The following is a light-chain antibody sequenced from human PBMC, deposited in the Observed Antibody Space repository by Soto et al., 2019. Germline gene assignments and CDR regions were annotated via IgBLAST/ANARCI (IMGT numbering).Light chain of an antibody. Sequence: EIVLTQSPGTLSLSPGERATLSCRASQSVTNNYLAWYQRKPGQPPRLLIYGTSYSYTDIPRRFSGSGSGTDFTLTISRLEPEDFAVYYCQQYGSSPPTFGQGTKVEIK. V-gene: IGKV3-20*01. J-gene: IGKJ1*01. CDR3: QQYGSSPPT. CDR2: GTS. CDR1: QSVTNNY.